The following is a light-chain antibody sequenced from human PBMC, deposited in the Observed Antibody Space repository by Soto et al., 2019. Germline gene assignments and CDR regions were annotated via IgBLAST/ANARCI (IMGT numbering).Light chain of an antibody. CDR1: SGHSNYA. CDR2: VNSDGSH. J-gene: IGLJ2*01. Sequence: QPVLTQSPSASASLGASVKLTCTLSSGHSNYAIAWHQQQPEKGPRYLMKVNSDGSHNKGGGIPDRFSGSSSGAERFLTISSLQSEDEADYYCQTWGTGVVFGGGTKVTVL. CDR3: QTWGTGVV. V-gene: IGLV4-69*01.